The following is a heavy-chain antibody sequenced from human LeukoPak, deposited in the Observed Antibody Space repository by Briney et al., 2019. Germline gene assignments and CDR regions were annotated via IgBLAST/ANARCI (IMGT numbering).Heavy chain of an antibody. Sequence: GGSLRLSCAASGFTFSSYWMSWVRQVPGKGLEWVANVDQDGSEEYYVDSVKGRFTISRDNAKNSLCLQMNSLRAEDTAVYYCARDRGYFYWGQGTLVTVSS. D-gene: IGHD5-18*01. CDR3: ARDRGYFY. CDR2: VDQDGSEE. CDR1: GFTFSSYW. V-gene: IGHV3-7*01. J-gene: IGHJ4*02.